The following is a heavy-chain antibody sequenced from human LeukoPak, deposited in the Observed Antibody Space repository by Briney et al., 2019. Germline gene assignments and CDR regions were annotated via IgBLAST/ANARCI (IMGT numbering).Heavy chain of an antibody. V-gene: IGHV3-23*01. D-gene: IGHD6-19*01. CDR3: AKDGIAVAGKNFDY. CDR1: GFTFSSYA. Sequence: GGSLRLSCAASGFTFSSYAMSWVRQAPGKGLEWVSSISGSADGAFYADSVKGRFTISRDNSRNTLYLQMNSLRAEDTAVYYCAKDGIAVAGKNFDYWGQGTLVIVSS. J-gene: IGHJ4*02. CDR2: ISGSADGA.